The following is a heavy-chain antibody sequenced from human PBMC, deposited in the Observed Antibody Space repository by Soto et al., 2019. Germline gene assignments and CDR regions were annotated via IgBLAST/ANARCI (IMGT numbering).Heavy chain of an antibody. CDR2: ISAYNGNT. D-gene: IGHD2-21*01. CDR3: ARENRDCGGDCSLYYYYYMDV. J-gene: IGHJ6*03. CDR1: GYTFTSYG. Sequence: ASVKVSCKASGYTFTSYGISWVRQAPGQGLEWMGWISAYNGNTNYAQKLQGRVTMTTDTSTSTAYMELRSLRSDDTAVYYCARENRDCGGDCSLYYYYYMDVWGKGTTVTVSS. V-gene: IGHV1-18*01.